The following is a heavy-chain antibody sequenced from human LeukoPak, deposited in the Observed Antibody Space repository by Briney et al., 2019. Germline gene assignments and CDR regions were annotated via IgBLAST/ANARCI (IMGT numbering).Heavy chain of an antibody. Sequence: SETLSLTCAVYGGSFSGYYWSWIRQPPGKGLEWIGEINHSGSTNYNPSLKSRVTISVDTSKNQFSLKLSSVTAADTAVYYCAREGTYYYDSSGYTYDAFDIWGQGTMVTVSS. J-gene: IGHJ3*02. CDR3: AREGTYYYDSSGYTYDAFDI. CDR2: INHSGST. CDR1: GGSFSGYY. D-gene: IGHD3-22*01. V-gene: IGHV4-34*01.